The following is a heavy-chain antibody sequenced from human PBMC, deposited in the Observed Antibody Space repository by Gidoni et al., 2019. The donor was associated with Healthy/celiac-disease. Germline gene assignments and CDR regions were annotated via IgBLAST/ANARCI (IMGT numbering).Heavy chain of an antibody. D-gene: IGHD3-3*01. CDR1: GGSVSSGSYY. Sequence: QVQLQESGPGLVKPSETLSLTCTVSGGSVSSGSYYWSWIRQPPGKGLEWIGYIYYSGSTNYNPSLKSRVTISVDTSKNQFSLKLSSVTAADTAVYYCARFTYYDFWSGYETNDYWGQGTLVTVSS. J-gene: IGHJ4*02. CDR3: ARFTYYDFWSGYETNDY. CDR2: IYYSGST. V-gene: IGHV4-61*01.